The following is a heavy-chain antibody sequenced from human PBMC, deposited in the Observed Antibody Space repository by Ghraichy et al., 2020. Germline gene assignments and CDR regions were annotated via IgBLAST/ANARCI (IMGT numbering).Heavy chain of an antibody. V-gene: IGHV3-9*01. CDR3: AKALRECWGGISCYYYGMDV. CDR2: ISWNSGSI. Sequence: GGSLRLSCAASGFTFDDYAMHWVRQAPGKGLEWVSGISWNSGSIGYADSVKGRFTISRDNAKNSLYLQMNSLRAEDTALYYCAKALRECWGGISCYYYGMDVWGQGTTVTVSS. D-gene: IGHD3-16*01. CDR1: GFTFDDYA. J-gene: IGHJ6*02.